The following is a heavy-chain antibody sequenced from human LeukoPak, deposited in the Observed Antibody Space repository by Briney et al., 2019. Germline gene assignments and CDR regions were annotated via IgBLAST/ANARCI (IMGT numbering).Heavy chain of an antibody. CDR3: ARGDILTGYSY. J-gene: IGHJ4*02. CDR1: GGSISSYY. D-gene: IGHD3-9*01. CDR2: IYYTGTT. Sequence: PSETLSLTCTVSGGSISSYYWSWIRQPPGKGLEWIGYIYYTGTTNYNPSLKSRVTISVGTSKNQFSLNLRSATAADTAVYYCARGDILTGYSYWGQGTLVTVSS. V-gene: IGHV4-59*12.